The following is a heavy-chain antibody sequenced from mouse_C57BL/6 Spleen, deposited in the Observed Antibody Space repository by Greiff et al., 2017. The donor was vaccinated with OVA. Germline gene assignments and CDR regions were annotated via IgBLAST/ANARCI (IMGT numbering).Heavy chain of an antibody. D-gene: IGHD1-1*01. V-gene: IGHV1-82*01. J-gene: IGHJ3*01. Sequence: QVHVKQSGPELVKPGASVKISCKASGYAFSSSWMNWVKQRPGKGLEWIGRIYPGDGDTNYNGKFKGKATLTADKSSSTAYMQLSSLTSEDSAVYFCARSPNYYGSSEFAYWGQGTLVTVSA. CDR1: GYAFSSSW. CDR3: ARSPNYYGSSEFAY. CDR2: IYPGDGDT.